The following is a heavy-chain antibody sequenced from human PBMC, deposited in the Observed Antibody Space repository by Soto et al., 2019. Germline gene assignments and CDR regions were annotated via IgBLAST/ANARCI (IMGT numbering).Heavy chain of an antibody. J-gene: IGHJ4*02. Sequence: QVQLVQSGAEVNKPGASVKVSCKASGYTFITYGVSWVRQAPGQGLDWLGWISTYNGNTRYAERLQGRVTMTTDTTPNTAYMELRNLRSDDTAVYYCARGPTDYYDNSANYFLDYWGQGTLVTVSS. CDR1: GYTFITYG. V-gene: IGHV1-18*01. D-gene: IGHD3-22*01. CDR2: ISTYNGNT. CDR3: ARGPTDYYDNSANYFLDY.